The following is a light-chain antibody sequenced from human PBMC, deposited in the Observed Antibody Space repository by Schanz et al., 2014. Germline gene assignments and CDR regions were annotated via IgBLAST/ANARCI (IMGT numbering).Light chain of an antibody. Sequence: QSALTQPASVSGSPGQSITISCTGTSSDVGGYNYVSWYQQHPGKAPKLIIYDVSKWPSGVSNRFSGSKSGNTASLTISGLQAEDEADYYCCSYAGLSSWVFGGGTKLTVL. CDR1: SSDVGGYNY. CDR3: CSYAGLSSWV. J-gene: IGLJ3*02. CDR2: DVS. V-gene: IGLV2-23*02.